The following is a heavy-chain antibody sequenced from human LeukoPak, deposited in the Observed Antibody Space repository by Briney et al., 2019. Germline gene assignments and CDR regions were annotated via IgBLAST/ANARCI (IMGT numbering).Heavy chain of an antibody. CDR2: ISGSGGST. CDR1: GFTFSSYG. CDR3: AKDIAAAGIDYMDV. D-gene: IGHD6-13*01. V-gene: IGHV3-23*01. Sequence: PGGSLRLSCAASGFTFSSYGMSWVRQAPGKGLEWVSAISGSGGSTYYADSVKGRFTISRDNSKNTLYLQMNSLRAEDMALYYCAKDIAAAGIDYMDVWGKGTTVTVSS. J-gene: IGHJ6*03.